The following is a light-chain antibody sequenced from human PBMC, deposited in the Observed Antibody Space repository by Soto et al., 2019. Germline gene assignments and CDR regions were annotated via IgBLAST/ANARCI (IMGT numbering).Light chain of an antibody. V-gene: IGKV1-5*03. CDR1: QSISSW. Sequence: DIQMTQSPSTLSASIGDRVTITCRASQSISSWLAWYQQKPGKAPKLLIYKASSLESGVPSRFSGSGSGTEFTLTISSLQPDDFATYYCQQYNSYSLTFGGGTKVEIK. CDR2: KAS. CDR3: QQYNSYSLT. J-gene: IGKJ4*01.